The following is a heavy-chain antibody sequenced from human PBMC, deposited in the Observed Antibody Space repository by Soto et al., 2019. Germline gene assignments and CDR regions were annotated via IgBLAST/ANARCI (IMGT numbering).Heavy chain of an antibody. J-gene: IGHJ4*02. CDR2: IIPIFGTT. V-gene: IGHV1-69*01. D-gene: IGHD6-19*01. CDR1: GGTFSSFP. Sequence: QARLVQSGAEVKKPGSSVRVSCKASGGTFSSFPIAWVRQAPGQGLEWVGGIIPIFGTTEYAQNFRDRVTIYADESTRTAYMELSFLSFEDTAVYYCAMIEYSSGSDYWGQGTLVTVFS. CDR3: AMIEYSSGSDY.